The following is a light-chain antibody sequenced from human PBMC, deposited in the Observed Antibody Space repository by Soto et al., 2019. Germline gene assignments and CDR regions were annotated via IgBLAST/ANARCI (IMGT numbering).Light chain of an antibody. CDR1: SSDIGSNT. J-gene: IGLJ3*02. CDR3: AAWDDSLNAWV. Sequence: QSVLTQPPSASGTPGQRITISCSGSSSDIGSNTVNWYQQFPGTAPKLLMYSDDRRPSGVPDRFSGSKSGASASLAISGLQSADEADYYCAAWDDSLNAWVFGGGTKLTVL. V-gene: IGLV1-44*01. CDR2: SDD.